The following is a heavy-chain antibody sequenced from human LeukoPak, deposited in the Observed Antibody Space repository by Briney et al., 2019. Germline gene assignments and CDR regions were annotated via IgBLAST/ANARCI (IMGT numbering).Heavy chain of an antibody. CDR1: GFTFSSYS. J-gene: IGHJ4*02. D-gene: IGHD4-23*01. CDR2: ISRSSDTI. V-gene: IGHV3-48*02. Sequence: GGSLRLSCAASGFTFSSYSMNWVRQAPGKGLEWVSYISRSSDTIYYADSVKGRFTISRDNAKNSLYLQMNSLRDEDTAVYYCARTVDGSVYGGFAYWGQGTLVTVSS. CDR3: ARTVDGSVYGGFAY.